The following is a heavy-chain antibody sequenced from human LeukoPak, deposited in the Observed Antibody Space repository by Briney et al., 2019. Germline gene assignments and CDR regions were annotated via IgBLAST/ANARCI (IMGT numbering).Heavy chain of an antibody. Sequence: ASVKVSCKASGGTFSSYAISWVRQAPGQGLEWMGGIIPIFGTANYVQKFQGRVTITADESTSTAYMELSSLRSEDTAVYYCARARSIAVAGTDFDYWGQGTLVTVSS. D-gene: IGHD6-19*01. V-gene: IGHV1-69*01. J-gene: IGHJ4*02. CDR1: GGTFSSYA. CDR2: IIPIFGTA. CDR3: ARARSIAVAGTDFDY.